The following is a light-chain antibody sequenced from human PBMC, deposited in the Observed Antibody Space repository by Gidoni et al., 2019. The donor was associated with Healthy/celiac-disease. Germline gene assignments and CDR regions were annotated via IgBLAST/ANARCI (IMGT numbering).Light chain of an antibody. CDR2: DAS. V-gene: IGKV3-11*01. CDR1: QRVSSY. CDR3: QQRSNWLFT. Sequence: EIVLTESPATLSLSPGERATLSCRASQRVSSYLAWYQQKPGQAHRLLIYDASNRATGIPDRFSGSGSGTDFTLTISILEPEDFAVYYCQQRSNWLFTFGPGTKVDIK. J-gene: IGKJ3*01.